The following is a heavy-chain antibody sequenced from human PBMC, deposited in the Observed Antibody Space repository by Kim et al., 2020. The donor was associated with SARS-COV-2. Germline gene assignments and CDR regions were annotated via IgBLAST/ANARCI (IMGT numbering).Heavy chain of an antibody. CDR2: ISSSGSTI. CDR1: GFTFSSYE. D-gene: IGHD3-3*01. J-gene: IGHJ6*02. V-gene: IGHV3-48*03. CDR3: ARGSHRGGTYYDFWSGYFHGMDV. Sequence: GGSLRLSCAASGFTFSSYEMNWVRQAPGKGLEWVSYISSSGSTIYYADSVKGRFTISRDNAKNSLYLQMNSLRAEDTAVYYCARGSHRGGTYYDFWSGYFHGMDVWGQGTTVTVSS.